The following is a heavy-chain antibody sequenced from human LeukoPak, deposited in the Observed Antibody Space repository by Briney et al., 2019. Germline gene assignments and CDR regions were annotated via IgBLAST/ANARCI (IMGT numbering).Heavy chain of an antibody. J-gene: IGHJ4*02. CDR1: GFSFSSYA. Sequence: GGSLRLSCAASGFSFSSYAMSWARQAPGKGLEWVSSIGGSGGSTYYADSVKGRFTISRDNSKNTLYVQMNSLTGEDTAVYYCAKGGSGSYYKKGFDYWGQGTLVTVSS. D-gene: IGHD3-10*01. V-gene: IGHV3-23*01. CDR3: AKGGSGSYYKKGFDY. CDR2: IGGSGGST.